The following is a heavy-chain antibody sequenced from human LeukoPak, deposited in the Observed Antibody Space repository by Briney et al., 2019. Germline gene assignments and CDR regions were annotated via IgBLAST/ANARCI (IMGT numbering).Heavy chain of an antibody. Sequence: SETLSLTCTVSGGSISSYYWSWIRQPPGKGLEWIGYIYYSGSTNYNPTLKSRVTISVDTSKNQFSLKLSSVTAADTAVYYCARATYYYGSGSYYFYWGQGTLVTVSS. V-gene: IGHV4-59*12. CDR2: IYYSGST. CDR3: ARATYYYGSGSYYFY. D-gene: IGHD3-10*01. CDR1: GGSISSYY. J-gene: IGHJ4*02.